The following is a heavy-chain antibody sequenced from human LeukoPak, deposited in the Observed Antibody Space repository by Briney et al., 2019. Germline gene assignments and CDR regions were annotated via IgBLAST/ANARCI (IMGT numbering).Heavy chain of an antibody. CDR3: ARLVEQDWFDP. CDR2: IYDSGST. J-gene: IGHJ5*02. V-gene: IGHV4-39*01. CDR1: GGSISSSSYY. Sequence: KPSETLSLTCTVSGGSISSSSYYWGWIRQPPGKGLEWIGSIYDSGSTYYNPSLKSRVTISVDTSKNQFSLKLSSVTAADTAVSYCARLVEQDWFDPWGQGTLVTVSS. D-gene: IGHD2-21*01.